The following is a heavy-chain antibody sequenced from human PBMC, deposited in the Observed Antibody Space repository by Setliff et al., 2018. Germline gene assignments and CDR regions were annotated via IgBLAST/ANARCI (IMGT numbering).Heavy chain of an antibody. CDR1: GYMFTTYA. CDR2: INTNTGNP. CDR3: ARASRFGTVVYKGDYYMDV. Sequence: ASVKVSCKASGYMFTTYAMSWIRQVPGQGFEWMGWINTNTGNPIYVQGFTGRFVFSLDTSVSTAYLHISGLKAEDTAVYYCARASRFGTVVYKGDYYMDVWGRGTTVTVSS. V-gene: IGHV7-4-1*02. D-gene: IGHD3-10*01. J-gene: IGHJ6*03.